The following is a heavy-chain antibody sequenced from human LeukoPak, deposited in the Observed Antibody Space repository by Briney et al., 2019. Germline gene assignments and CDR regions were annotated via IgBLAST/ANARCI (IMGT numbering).Heavy chain of an antibody. Sequence: GESLKISCKCSGYNFTTYWIAWVRQVPGKGLEWMGIIYPGDSDTRYRPSFQGQVTISADKSISTTYLQWSSLKASDTAMYYCARHLGEDYFDYWGQGTLVTVSS. CDR2: IYPGDSDT. CDR3: ARHLGEDYFDY. CDR1: GYNFTTYW. D-gene: IGHD3-10*01. J-gene: IGHJ4*02. V-gene: IGHV5-51*01.